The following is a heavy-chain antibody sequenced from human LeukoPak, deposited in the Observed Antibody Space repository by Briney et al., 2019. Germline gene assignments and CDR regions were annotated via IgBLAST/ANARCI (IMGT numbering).Heavy chain of an antibody. CDR1: GDSIGTYY. CDR3: ASTTGYYYYGMDV. CDR2: INHSGST. V-gene: IGHV4-34*01. J-gene: IGHJ6*02. D-gene: IGHD1-1*01. Sequence: PSETLSLTCTVSGDSIGTYYWSWIRQPPGKGLEWIGEINHSGSTNYNPSLKSRVTISVDTSKNQFSLKLSSVTAADTAVYYCASTTGYYYYGMDVWGQGTTVTVSS.